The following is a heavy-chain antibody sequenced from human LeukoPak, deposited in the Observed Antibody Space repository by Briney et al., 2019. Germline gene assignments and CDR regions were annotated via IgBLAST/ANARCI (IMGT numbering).Heavy chain of an antibody. V-gene: IGHV3-9*01. D-gene: IGHD6-19*01. CDR3: AKGKKITVAGLFDC. Sequence: PGRSLRLSCAASGFTFDDYAMHWVRQVPGKGLERVSGISWNSGSIGYADSVKGRFTISRDNAKNSLYLHMNSLSAEDTALYYCAKGKKITVAGLFDCWGQGTLVTVSS. CDR2: ISWNSGSI. CDR1: GFTFDDYA. J-gene: IGHJ4*02.